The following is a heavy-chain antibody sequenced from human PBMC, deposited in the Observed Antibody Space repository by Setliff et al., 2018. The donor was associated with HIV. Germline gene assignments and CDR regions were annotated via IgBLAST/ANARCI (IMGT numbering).Heavy chain of an antibody. CDR3: ARDSSEYFDFSSGDFHYMDV. J-gene: IGHJ6*03. CDR2: INTNSWIP. D-gene: IGHD3-3*01. Sequence: ASVKVSCKASGGTFKNLAISWVRQAPGQGLEWMGWINTNSWIPTYAQGFTGRFVFSLGTTVRTAYLEISDLRADDTGVYYCARDSSEYFDFSSGDFHYMDVWGKGTTVTVSS. CDR1: GGTFKNLA. V-gene: IGHV7-4-1*02.